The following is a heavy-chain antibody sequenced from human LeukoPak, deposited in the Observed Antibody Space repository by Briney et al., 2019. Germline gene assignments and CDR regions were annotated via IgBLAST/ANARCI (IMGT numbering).Heavy chain of an antibody. Sequence: GGSLRLSCVASGFTFSSYWMTWVRQAPGKGLEWVAHIKQDGSEKYYVDSVKGRFIISRDNAKNSLYLQTDSLGADDTALYYCARLPGAYGGAIASWGQGALVTVSS. CDR1: GFTFSSYW. V-gene: IGHV3-7*05. J-gene: IGHJ5*02. D-gene: IGHD5-12*01. CDR2: IKQDGSEK. CDR3: ARLPGAYGGAIAS.